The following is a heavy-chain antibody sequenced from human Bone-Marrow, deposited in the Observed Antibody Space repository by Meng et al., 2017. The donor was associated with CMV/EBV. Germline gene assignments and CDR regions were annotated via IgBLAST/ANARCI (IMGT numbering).Heavy chain of an antibody. CDR2: ISAYNGNT. CDR3: ARLIGYCSSTSCYHYYGMDV. Sequence: ASVKVSCKASGYTFTSYGISWVRQAPGQGLEWMGWISAYNGNTNYAQKLQGRVTMTTDTSTSTAYMELSSLRSEDTAVYYCARLIGYCSSTSCYHYYGMDVWGQGTTVTVSS. V-gene: IGHV1-18*01. CDR1: GYTFTSYG. J-gene: IGHJ6*02. D-gene: IGHD2-2*01.